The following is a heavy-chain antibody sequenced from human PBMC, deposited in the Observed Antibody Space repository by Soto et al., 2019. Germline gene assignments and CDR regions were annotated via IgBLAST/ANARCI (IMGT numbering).Heavy chain of an antibody. CDR2: IYYSGST. CDR1: GGSISSGDYY. CDR3: ARKFLEWLPDDDAFDI. D-gene: IGHD3-3*01. Sequence: ASETLSLTYTVSGGSISSGDYYWSWIRQPPGKGLEWIGYIYYSGSTYYNPSLKSRVTISVDTSKNQFSLKLSSVTAADTAVYYCARKFLEWLPDDDAFDIWGQGTMVTVSS. J-gene: IGHJ3*02. V-gene: IGHV4-30-4*01.